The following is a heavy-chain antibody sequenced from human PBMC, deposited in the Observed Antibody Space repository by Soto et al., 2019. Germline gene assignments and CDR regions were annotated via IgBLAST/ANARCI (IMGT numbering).Heavy chain of an antibody. CDR2: VYYTGST. CDR1: GGSIRGSY. CDR3: ARSVAVPGAHIDY. J-gene: IGHJ4*02. D-gene: IGHD6-6*01. Sequence: AETLSLTCSVAGGSIRGSYWSWIRQAPGKGLEWLGYVYYTGSTNYSPSLRSRVSISVDTSKNEFSLRLSSVAAADTAVYFCARSVAVPGAHIDYWGQGTQVTVSS. V-gene: IGHV4-59*01.